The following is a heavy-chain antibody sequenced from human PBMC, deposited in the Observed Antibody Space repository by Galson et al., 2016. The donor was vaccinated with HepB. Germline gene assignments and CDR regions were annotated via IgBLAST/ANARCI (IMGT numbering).Heavy chain of an antibody. CDR2: IRPDNGDT. CDR3: ATDATKYISVFGVFQNWFDP. V-gene: IGHV1-18*01. J-gene: IGHJ5*02. Sequence: SVKVSCKASGYTFTSYGINWVRQAPGQGLEWMAWIRPDNGDTKNAQKFQGGITMTTDTSTSTVYMELKSLRSDDTAVYYCATDATKYISVFGVFQNWFDPWGQGTLVTVSS. D-gene: IGHD3-3*01. CDR1: GYTFTSYG.